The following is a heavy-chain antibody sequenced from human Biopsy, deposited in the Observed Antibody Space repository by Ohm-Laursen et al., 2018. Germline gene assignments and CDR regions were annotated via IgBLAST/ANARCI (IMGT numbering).Heavy chain of an antibody. CDR3: ARGSNEYGGLYFPH. CDR2: ISHTGYT. Sequence: PPGTLSLTCTVSGGSFTGHYRTWIRQPPGKGLEWVGHISHTGYTSYKSSLKSRVTISLDTSRKHFSLRLTSLAAADTAVYYCARGSNEYGGLYFPHWGQGTLVTVSS. J-gene: IGHJ1*01. D-gene: IGHD4-23*01. CDR1: GGSFTGHY. V-gene: IGHV4-59*11.